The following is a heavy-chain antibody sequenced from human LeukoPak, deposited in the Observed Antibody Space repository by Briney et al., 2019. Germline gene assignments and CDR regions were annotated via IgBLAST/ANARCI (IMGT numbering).Heavy chain of an antibody. Sequence: SETLSLTCTVSGGSISSYYWSWIRQPAGKGLEWIGRIYTSGSTNYNPTLKSRVTMSVDTSKNQFSLELSSVTAADTAVYYCARGRFGGTSFDYWGQGTLVTVSS. CDR3: ARGRFGGTSFDY. J-gene: IGHJ4*02. CDR1: GGSISSYY. D-gene: IGHD3-10*01. CDR2: IYTSGST. V-gene: IGHV4-4*07.